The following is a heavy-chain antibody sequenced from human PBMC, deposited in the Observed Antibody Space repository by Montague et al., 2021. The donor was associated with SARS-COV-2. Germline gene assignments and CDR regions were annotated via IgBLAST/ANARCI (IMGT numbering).Heavy chain of an antibody. CDR2: ISYGGIA. D-gene: IGHD4-11*01. J-gene: IGHJ4*02. CDR3: AGKVLTVPGDY. CDR1: GVSITSTNW. Sequence: SETLSLTCAVSGVSITSTNWWSLVHQPPGKGLEWIGEISYGGIATYNPSPKSRATISMDRSRNLFSLKLSSMTAADTAIYYCAGKVLTVPGDYWGQGTLVTVS. V-gene: IGHV4-4*02.